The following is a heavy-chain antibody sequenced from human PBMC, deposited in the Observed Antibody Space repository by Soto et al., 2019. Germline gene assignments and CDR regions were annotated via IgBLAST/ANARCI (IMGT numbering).Heavy chain of an antibody. V-gene: IGHV4-59*01. CDR2: IYYSGST. Sequence: GKGLEWIGYIYYSGSTNYNPSLKSRVTISVEPSKNQFSLKLSSVTAADTAFFFFQAEDGIRVLCTVSAFLLNRSSDL. CDR3: QAEDGIRVLCTVSAFLLNRSSDL. J-gene: IGHJ2*01. D-gene: IGHD2-15*01.